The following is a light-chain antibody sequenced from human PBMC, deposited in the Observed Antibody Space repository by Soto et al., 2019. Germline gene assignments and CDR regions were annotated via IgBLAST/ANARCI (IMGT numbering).Light chain of an antibody. CDR2: DVS. V-gene: IGLV2-14*01. J-gene: IGLJ2*01. CDR3: SSYTSSSTLV. Sequence: QSVLTQPASVSGSPGQSITISCTGTSSDVGGYNYVSWYQQHPGKAPKLMIYDVSNRPSGVSNRFSGSKSGNTASLTISGLKAEDEADYYCSSYTSSSTLVFGGGPKVTVL. CDR1: SSDVGGYNY.